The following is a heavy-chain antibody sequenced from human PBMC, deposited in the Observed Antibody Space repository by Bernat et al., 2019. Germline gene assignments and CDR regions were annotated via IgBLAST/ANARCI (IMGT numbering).Heavy chain of an antibody. Sequence: QVQLVESGGGVVQPGRSLRLSCAASGFTFSSYGMHWVRQAPGKGLEWVAVISYDGSNKYYADSVKGRFTISRDNSKNTLYLQMNSLRAEDTAVYYCAKDSSGWYVDLFVPWGQGTLVTVSS. CDR1: GFTFSSYG. V-gene: IGHV3-30*18. D-gene: IGHD6-19*01. CDR3: AKDSSGWYVDLFVP. CDR2: ISYDGSNK. J-gene: IGHJ5*02.